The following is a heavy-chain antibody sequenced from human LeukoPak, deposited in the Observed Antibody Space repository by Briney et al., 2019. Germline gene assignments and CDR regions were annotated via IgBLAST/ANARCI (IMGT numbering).Heavy chain of an antibody. D-gene: IGHD3-10*02. V-gene: IGHV3-66*01. CDR1: RFMFNSYW. CDR2: IYSGGST. Sequence: GGSLRLSCAASRFMFNSYWMSWVRQAPGKGLEWVSVIYSGGSTYYADSVKGRFTISRDNSKNTLYLQMNSLRAEDTAVYYCAELGITMIGGVWGKGTTVTISS. CDR3: AELGITMIGGV. J-gene: IGHJ6*04.